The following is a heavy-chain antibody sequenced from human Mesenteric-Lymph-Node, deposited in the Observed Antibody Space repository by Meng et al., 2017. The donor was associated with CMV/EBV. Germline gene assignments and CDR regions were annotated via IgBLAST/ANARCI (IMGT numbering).Heavy chain of an antibody. D-gene: IGHD2-8*01. CDR2: IKSQTSGGTS. Sequence: GGSLRLSCAASGSPLRTYDMSWVRQAPGKGLEWVGRIKSQTSGGTSDFAAPMEGRFTISRDDSKKTVYLQMNNLKSEDTAVYYCSIDISEAGNGELDYWGQGPLVTVSS. V-gene: IGHV3-15*01. CDR3: SIDISEAGNGELDY. CDR1: GSPLRTYD. J-gene: IGHJ4*02.